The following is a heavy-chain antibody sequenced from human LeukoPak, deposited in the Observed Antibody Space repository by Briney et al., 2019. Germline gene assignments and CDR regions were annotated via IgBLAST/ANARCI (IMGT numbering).Heavy chain of an antibody. J-gene: IGHJ4*02. CDR1: GFTFSSYW. Sequence: GGSLRLSCAASGFTFSSYWMSWVRQAPGKGLEWVANIKQDGSEKYYVDSVKGRFTISRDNAKNSLYLQMNSLRAEDTALYYCAKDTQYSYGGTIDYWGQGTLVTVSS. CDR2: IKQDGSEK. CDR3: AKDTQYSYGGTIDY. D-gene: IGHD5-18*01. V-gene: IGHV3-7*03.